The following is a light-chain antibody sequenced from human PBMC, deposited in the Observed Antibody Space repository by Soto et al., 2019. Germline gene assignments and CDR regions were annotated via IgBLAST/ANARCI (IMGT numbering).Light chain of an antibody. CDR3: QHYHNCVT. CDR2: GAC. J-gene: IGKJ4*01. CDR1: QSVRCN. V-gene: IGKV3D-15*01. Sequence: EVVMTQSLGTLSLYLGATATLSCGASQSVRCNLAWYQQNPGQAPRLLIYGACTRATDIPASFSGSVSGTEFTPTTSALQAEDCAVYYCQHYHNCVTFDGRTKVNIK.